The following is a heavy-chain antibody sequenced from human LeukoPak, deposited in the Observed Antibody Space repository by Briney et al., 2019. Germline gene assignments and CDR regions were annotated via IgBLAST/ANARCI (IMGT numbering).Heavy chain of an antibody. Sequence: PGGSLRLSCAASGFTFSSYNMNWVRQAPGKGLEWVSAISGSGGSTNYADSVKGRFTISRDNSKNTLYLQMNSLRAEDTAVYYCAKEREYCTNGVCSPLDYWGQGTLVTVSS. D-gene: IGHD2-8*01. CDR2: ISGSGGST. J-gene: IGHJ4*02. CDR3: AKEREYCTNGVCSPLDY. CDR1: GFTFSSYN. V-gene: IGHV3-23*01.